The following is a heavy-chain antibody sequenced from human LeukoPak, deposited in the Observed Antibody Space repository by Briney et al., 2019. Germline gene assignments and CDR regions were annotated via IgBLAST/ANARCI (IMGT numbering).Heavy chain of an antibody. CDR3: ARIDIVVVPAAMFSGDYYGMDV. CDR2: IIPILAIA. J-gene: IGHJ6*02. CDR1: GGTFSSCA. Sequence: ASVKVSCKASGGTFSSCAINWVRQAPGQGLEWMGRIIPILAIANYAQKFQGRVTITADKSTSTAYMELSSLRSEDTAVYYCARIDIVVVPAAMFSGDYYGMDVWGQGTTVTVSS. V-gene: IGHV1-69*04. D-gene: IGHD2-2*01.